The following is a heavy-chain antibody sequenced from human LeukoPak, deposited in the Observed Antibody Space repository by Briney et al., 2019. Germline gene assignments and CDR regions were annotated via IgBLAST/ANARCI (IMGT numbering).Heavy chain of an antibody. CDR2: ISAYNGNT. CDR1: GYTFTSYG. J-gene: IGHJ4*02. CDR3: ARLKRGTTWIHYFDY. D-gene: IGHD1-7*01. Sequence: ASVKVSCKASGYTFTSYGISWVRQAPGQGLEWMGWISAYNGNTNYAQKLQGRVTMTTDTSTSTAYMELRSLRSDDTAVYHCARLKRGTTWIHYFDYWGQGTLVTVSS. V-gene: IGHV1-18*01.